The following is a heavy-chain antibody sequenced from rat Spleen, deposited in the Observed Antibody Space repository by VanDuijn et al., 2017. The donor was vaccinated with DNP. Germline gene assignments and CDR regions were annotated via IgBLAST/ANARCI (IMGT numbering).Heavy chain of an antibody. J-gene: IGHJ1*01. V-gene: IGHV3-1*01. CDR2: ISYSGST. CDR3: ARGDGSYYWSFEF. CDR1: GYSITSNY. Sequence: EVQLQESGPGLVKPSQSLSLTCSVTGYSITSNYWAWIRKFPGNKMEWMGYISYSGSTGYSPSRKSRISITRDTSKRQFFLQLNPVTTEDTATYYCARGDGSYYWSFEFWGPGTMVTVSS. D-gene: IGHD1-12*02.